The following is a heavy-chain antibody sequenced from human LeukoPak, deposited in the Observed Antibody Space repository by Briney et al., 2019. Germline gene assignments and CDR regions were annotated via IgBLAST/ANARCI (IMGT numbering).Heavy chain of an antibody. Sequence: SETLSLTCTVSGGSISSGNYYWTWIRQPAGQGLEWIGRIYPSGSTNYNPSFKSRITISVDRPKNQFFLNVTSLTAADTAVYYCARSRQASGLFNSWGQGTLVVVSS. CDR3: ARSRQASGLFNS. V-gene: IGHV4-61*02. CDR2: IYPSGST. D-gene: IGHD3-10*01. J-gene: IGHJ5*01. CDR1: GGSISSGNYY.